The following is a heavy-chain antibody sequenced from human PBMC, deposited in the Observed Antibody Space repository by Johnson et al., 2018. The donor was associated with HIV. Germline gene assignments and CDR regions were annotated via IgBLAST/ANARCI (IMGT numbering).Heavy chain of an antibody. CDR3: TTEWDGDAFDI. CDR1: GFTFSNAW. D-gene: IGHD1-26*01. V-gene: IGHV3-15*01. CDR2: INRKTDDVTT. Sequence: VQLVESGVGLVKPGGSLRLSCAASGFTFSNAWMSCVRQAPGQGLECVGCINRKTDDVTTDYAAPVKGRFTISRDDSENTLYLHMNSLKTGDTAVYYCTTEWDGDAFDIWGQGTMVTVSS. J-gene: IGHJ3*02.